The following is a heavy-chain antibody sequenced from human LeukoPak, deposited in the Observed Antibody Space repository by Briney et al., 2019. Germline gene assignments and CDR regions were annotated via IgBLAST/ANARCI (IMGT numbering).Heavy chain of an antibody. J-gene: IGHJ4*02. CDR3: ARDSSHYLGSSDY. CDR1: GFTFSSYA. V-gene: IGHV3-23*01. CDR2: ISGSGGST. Sequence: GGSLRLSCAASGFTFSSYAMSWVRQAPGKGLEWVSAISGSGGSTYYADSVKGRFTISRDNSKNTLYLQMNSLRAEDTSVYYCARDSSHYLGSSDYWGQGALVTVSS. D-gene: IGHD6-6*01.